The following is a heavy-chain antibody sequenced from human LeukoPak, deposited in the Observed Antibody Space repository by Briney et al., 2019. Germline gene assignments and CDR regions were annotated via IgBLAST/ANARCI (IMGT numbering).Heavy chain of an antibody. D-gene: IGHD2-2*01. CDR3: ARDHIVVVPAAMLYYGMDV. CDR1: GYTFTSYG. Sequence: GASVKVSCKASGYTFTSYGISWVRQAPGQGLEWMGWISTYNGNTNYAQKLQGRVTMTTDTSTSTAYMELRSLRSDDTAVYYCARDHIVVVPAAMLYYGMDVWGQGTTVTVSS. CDR2: ISTYNGNT. J-gene: IGHJ6*02. V-gene: IGHV1-18*01.